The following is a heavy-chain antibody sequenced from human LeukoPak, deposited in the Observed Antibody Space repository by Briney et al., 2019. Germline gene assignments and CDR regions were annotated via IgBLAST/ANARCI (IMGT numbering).Heavy chain of an antibody. CDR3: AREETANNWFDP. D-gene: IGHD5-24*01. V-gene: IGHV4-59*01. CDR1: LGSISSYY. J-gene: IGHJ5*02. CDR2: IYYSGST. Sequence: SETLSLTCTVSLGSISSYYWSWIRQPPGKGLEWIGYIYYSGSTNYNPSLKSRVTISVDTSKNQFSLKLSSVTAADTAVYYCAREETANNWFDPWGQGTLVTVSS.